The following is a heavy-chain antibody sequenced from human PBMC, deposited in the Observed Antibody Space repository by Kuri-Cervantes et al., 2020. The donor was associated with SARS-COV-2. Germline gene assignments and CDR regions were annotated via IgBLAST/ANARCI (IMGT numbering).Heavy chain of an antibody. CDR3: AKGADYDILTGYYIFDY. Sequence: GGSLRLSCTASGFIFSDYYMTWIRQAPGKGLEWVSNIGPSGTTKYYADSVKGRFTISRDNAKNSLYLQMSSLRAEDTAVYYCAKGADYDILTGYYIFDYWGQGTLVTVSS. V-gene: IGHV3-11*04. CDR2: IGPSGTTK. J-gene: IGHJ4*02. CDR1: GFIFSDYY. D-gene: IGHD3-9*01.